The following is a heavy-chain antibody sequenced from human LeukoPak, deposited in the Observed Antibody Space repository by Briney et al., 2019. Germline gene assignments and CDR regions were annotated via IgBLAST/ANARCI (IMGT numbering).Heavy chain of an antibody. CDR2: IHYSGST. CDR1: GGSISSSSYY. CDR3: ARDSGTTGEVKFVP. D-gene: IGHD4-17*01. V-gene: IGHV4-39*02. Sequence: SETLSLTCTVSGGSISSSSYYWGWIRQPPGKGLEWIGSIHYSGSTYYNPSLKSRVTISVDTSKNQFSLNLRSVTAADTAVYYCARDSGTTGEVKFVPWGQGILVTVSS. J-gene: IGHJ5*02.